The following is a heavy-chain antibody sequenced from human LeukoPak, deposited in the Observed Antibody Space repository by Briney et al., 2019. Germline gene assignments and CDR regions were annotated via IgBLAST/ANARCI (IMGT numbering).Heavy chain of an antibody. Sequence: PGGSLRLSCAASGFTFSSYSMNWVRQAPGKGLEWVSSISSSSSYIYYADPVKGRFTISRDNAKNSLYLQMNSLRAEDTAVYYCARDKSQSLAFYFFDYWGQGTLVTVSS. J-gene: IGHJ4*02. CDR2: ISSSSSYI. CDR1: GFTFSSYS. V-gene: IGHV3-21*01. CDR3: ARDKSQSLAFYFFDY. D-gene: IGHD3-3*02.